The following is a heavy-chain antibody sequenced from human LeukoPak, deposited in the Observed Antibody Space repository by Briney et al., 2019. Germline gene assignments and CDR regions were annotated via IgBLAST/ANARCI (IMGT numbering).Heavy chain of an antibody. V-gene: IGHV3-15*01. D-gene: IGHD4-23*01. CDR2: IKSKTDGEAT. CDR3: ATDDVRWSH. CDR1: GLIFGEGG. J-gene: IGHJ4*02. Sequence: GGPPRLSCAVSGLIFGEGGLSWARKAQGKGWEWVGRIKSKTDGEATEYATPMKGRFTVSRDDSSNTLFLQMSSLEIEDTAVYYCATDDVRWSHWGQGTLVTVSS.